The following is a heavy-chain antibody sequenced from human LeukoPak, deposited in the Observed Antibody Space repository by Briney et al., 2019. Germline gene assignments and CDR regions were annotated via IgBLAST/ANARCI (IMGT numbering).Heavy chain of an antibody. J-gene: IGHJ4*02. Sequence: GGSLRLSCAASGFTFSEHAMNWVRQAPGKGLEWVSSISGSGVSTYYADSVKGRFSISRENSKDTLFLQMNGLRAEDTAVYYCAKDEFGYTKSSDCWGLGTLVTVSS. V-gene: IGHV3-23*01. D-gene: IGHD5-24*01. CDR3: AKDEFGYTKSSDC. CDR2: ISGSGVST. CDR1: GFTFSEHA.